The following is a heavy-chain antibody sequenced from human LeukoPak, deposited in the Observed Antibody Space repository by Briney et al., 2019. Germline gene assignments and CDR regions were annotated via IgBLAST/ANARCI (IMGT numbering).Heavy chain of an antibody. Sequence: GASVKVSCKASGYTFTSYDINWVRQATGQGLEWMGWMNPNSGNTGYAQKFQGRVTMTRNTSISTAYMELSSLRSEDTAVYYCARGWGAYCGGDCSYFDYWGQGTLVTVSS. CDR3: ARGWGAYCGGDCSYFDY. CDR2: MNPNSGNT. V-gene: IGHV1-8*01. J-gene: IGHJ4*02. D-gene: IGHD2-21*02. CDR1: GYTFTSYD.